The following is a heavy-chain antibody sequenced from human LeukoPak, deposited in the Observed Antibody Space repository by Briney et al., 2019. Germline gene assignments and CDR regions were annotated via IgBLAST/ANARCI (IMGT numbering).Heavy chain of an antibody. CDR1: DGSISSGGYY. J-gene: IGHJ4*02. Sequence: PAQLLSPPCSVADGSISSGGYYWSWIRPHPGKGLEWICSLYSLSRTTSHPSLKSRLSISVDTSTTQLSLKLSAVTAGNTAVYYCARLALGFGEFNFDYWGQGTLVTVSS. D-gene: IGHD3-10*01. V-gene: IGHV4-31*03. CDR3: ARLALGFGEFNFDY. CDR2: LYSLSRT.